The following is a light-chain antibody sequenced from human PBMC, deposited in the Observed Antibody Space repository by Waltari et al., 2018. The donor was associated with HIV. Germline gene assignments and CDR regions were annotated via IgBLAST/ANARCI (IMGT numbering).Light chain of an antibody. CDR1: PRVPNNY. V-gene: IGKV3-20*01. Sequence: VLTPSPGSHALSRGVRAPLSCRASPRVPNNYLPWYQKKVGQAPRLLIYGASTRATDIPSRFTGSGSGADFTLTITRLEPEDFAVYYCQRYGTSPQWTFGQGTKVEIK. J-gene: IGKJ1*01. CDR2: GAS. CDR3: QRYGTSPQWT.